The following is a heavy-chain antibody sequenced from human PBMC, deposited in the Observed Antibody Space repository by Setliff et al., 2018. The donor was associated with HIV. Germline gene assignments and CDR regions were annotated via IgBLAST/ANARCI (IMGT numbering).Heavy chain of an antibody. CDR3: STSPRGLGVAATGRGYLHH. V-gene: IGHV1-24*01. D-gene: IGHD6-19*01. Sequence: ASVKVSCKVSGYILTELSRHWVRQAPGKGLEWVGGFDPEDGETISAQKFQGRVTMTEDTSTDTAYMELRSLRSEDTAVYYCSTSPRGLGVAATGRGYLHHWGQGTLVTVSS. J-gene: IGHJ1*01. CDR1: GYILTELS. CDR2: FDPEDGET.